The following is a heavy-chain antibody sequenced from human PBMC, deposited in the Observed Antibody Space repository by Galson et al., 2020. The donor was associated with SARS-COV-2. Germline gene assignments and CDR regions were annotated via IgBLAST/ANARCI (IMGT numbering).Heavy chain of an antibody. V-gene: IGHV4-59*01. J-gene: IGHJ6*02. D-gene: IGHD4-17*01. Sequence: ETSETLSLTCSVSDGPMSSYYWSWIRQPPGKGLEWIGYIPYSGRANYNPSLRSRVTISLDLSKNQFSLKVTSVTAADTAVYYCARDPAPLYGDNYYYGMDGWGRGTTVTVSS. CDR1: DGPMSSYY. CDR3: ARDPAPLYGDNYYYGMDG. CDR2: IPYSGRA.